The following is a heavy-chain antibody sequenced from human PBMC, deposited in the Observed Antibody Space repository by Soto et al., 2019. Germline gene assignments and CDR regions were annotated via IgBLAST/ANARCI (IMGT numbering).Heavy chain of an antibody. CDR3: ARARWHDILTGYLFDY. CDR1: GYTFTSYD. V-gene: IGHV1-8*01. J-gene: IGHJ4*02. D-gene: IGHD3-9*01. CDR2: MNPNSGNT. Sequence: QVPLVQSGAEVKKPGASVKVSCKASGYTFTSYDINWVRQATGQGLEWMGWMNPNSGNTGYAQKFQGRVTMTRNTSISTAYMELSSLRSEDTAVYYCARARWHDILTGYLFDYWGQGTLVTVSS.